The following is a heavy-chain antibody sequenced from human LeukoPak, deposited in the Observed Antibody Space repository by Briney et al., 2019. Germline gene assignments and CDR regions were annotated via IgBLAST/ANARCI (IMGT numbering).Heavy chain of an antibody. J-gene: IGHJ4*02. V-gene: IGHV3-23*01. D-gene: IGHD5/OR15-5a*01. Sequence: PGGSLRLSCEASGFTFSSSAMSWVRQAPGKGLEWVSAISGSGGSTYYADSVKGRFTISRDNSKNTLYLQMNSLRAEDTAVYYCANMGGSTGDWGQGTLVTVSS. CDR3: ANMGGSTGD. CDR2: ISGSGGST. CDR1: GFTFSSSA.